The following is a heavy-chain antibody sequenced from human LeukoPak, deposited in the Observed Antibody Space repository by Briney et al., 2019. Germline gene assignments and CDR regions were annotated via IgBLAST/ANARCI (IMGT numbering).Heavy chain of an antibody. V-gene: IGHV3-23*01. CDR3: AKGGYNYGYVDY. CDR1: GFTFSYYA. J-gene: IGHJ4*02. CDR2: ISGGST. D-gene: IGHD5-18*01. Sequence: GGSLRLSCAASGFTFSYYAMAWVRQAPGKGLEWVSSISGGSTYYADSVKGRFTISRDNSKNTLYLQMNSLRAEDTAVYYCAKGGYNYGYVDYWGQETLVTVSS.